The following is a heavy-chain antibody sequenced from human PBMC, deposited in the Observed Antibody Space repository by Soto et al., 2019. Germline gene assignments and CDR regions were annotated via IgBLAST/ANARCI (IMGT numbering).Heavy chain of an antibody. CDR2: IYDSGRT. CDR1: GLTVISNY. J-gene: IGHJ4*02. CDR3: AKEAPYYFDTSGSFSPGLS. V-gene: IGHV3-66*01. D-gene: IGHD3-22*01. Sequence: PGGSLRLSCAASGLTVISNYMTWIRQTPLKGLEWVSLIYDSGRTYYADSVKGRFTISRDISKNTVFLQMNSLRAEDTAVYYCAKEAPYYFDTSGSFSPGLSWGQGTLVTVSS.